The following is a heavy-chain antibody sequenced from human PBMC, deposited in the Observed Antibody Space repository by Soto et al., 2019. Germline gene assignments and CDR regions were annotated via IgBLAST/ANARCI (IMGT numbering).Heavy chain of an antibody. CDR2: IYYSGST. D-gene: IGHD2-15*01. V-gene: IGHV4-31*03. J-gene: IGHJ3*02. Sequence: QVQLQESGPGLVKPSQTLSLTCTVSGGSISSGGYYWCWIRQHPGKGLEWIGYIYYSGSTYYNPSLKSRVPMSVDTSKNQFSLKLSSVTAADTAVYYCARVGYWSGGSCYSGGADAFDIGGQGTMVTVSS. CDR1: GGSISSGGYY. CDR3: ARVGYWSGGSCYSGGADAFDI.